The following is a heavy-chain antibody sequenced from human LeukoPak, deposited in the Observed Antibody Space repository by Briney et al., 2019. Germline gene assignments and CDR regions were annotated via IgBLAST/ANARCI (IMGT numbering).Heavy chain of an antibody. V-gene: IGHV3-30*04. CDR3: ARPITTYYYDSSGPFEY. CDR1: GFTFITSA. D-gene: IGHD3-22*01. J-gene: IGHJ4*02. Sequence: PGRSLRLSCAASGFTFITSAMHWVRQGPGKGLEWVAVISYDGVSIYYADSVKGRFTISRDNSKNTLYLQMHSLRAEDTAVYYCARPITTYYYDSSGPFEYWGQGTLVTVSS. CDR2: ISYDGVSI.